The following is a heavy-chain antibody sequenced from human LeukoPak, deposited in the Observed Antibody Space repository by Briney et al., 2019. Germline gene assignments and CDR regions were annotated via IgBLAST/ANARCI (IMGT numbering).Heavy chain of an antibody. CDR2: IRYSWTT. V-gene: IGHV4-39*01. Sequence: PSETLSPTCNVSGGSISSNNYFWGWIRRPPGKGLEWIGSIRYSWTTYYHPSLKSRVTLSVNTSKNQFSLNLSSLTAADTAVYYCATSDTVSTYNWFDPWGQGTLVTVS. CDR1: GGSISSNNYF. J-gene: IGHJ5*02. D-gene: IGHD5/OR15-5a*01. CDR3: ATSDTVSTYNWFDP.